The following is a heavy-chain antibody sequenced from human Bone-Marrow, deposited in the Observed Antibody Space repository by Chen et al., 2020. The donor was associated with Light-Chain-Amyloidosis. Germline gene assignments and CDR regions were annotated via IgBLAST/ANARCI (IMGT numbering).Heavy chain of an antibody. V-gene: IGHV1-69*01. CDR2: FIPIFGTA. CDR1: GGTCSSSA. D-gene: IGHD2-15*01. J-gene: IGHJ4*02. Sequence: QGQLVQSGAEVKEPGSSGKVSCKASGGTCSSSAISRVRQAPGQGLEWMGGFIPIFGTANYAQKFQGRVTITADESTSTAYMELSSLRSEDTAVYYCARDDSSYRYCSGGSCYACWGQGTLVTVSS. CDR3: ARDDSSYRYCSGGSCYAC.